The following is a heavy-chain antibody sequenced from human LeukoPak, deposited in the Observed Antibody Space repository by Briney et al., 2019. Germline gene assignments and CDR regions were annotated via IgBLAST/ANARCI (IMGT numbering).Heavy chain of an antibody. D-gene: IGHD1-14*01. V-gene: IGHV4-30-2*01. CDR2: IYHGGSP. J-gene: IGHJ6*03. Sequence: PSETLSLTCAVSDGSISSGAYSWNWIRQPPGRGLEWVGYIYHGGSPYYNPSLKSRVTMSVDWSKNQFSLSLSSVTAADTAVYYCARGEPSTLLNNDYYFMDVWGKGTTVTVSS. CDR3: ARGEPSTLLNNDYYFMDV. CDR1: DGSISSGAYS.